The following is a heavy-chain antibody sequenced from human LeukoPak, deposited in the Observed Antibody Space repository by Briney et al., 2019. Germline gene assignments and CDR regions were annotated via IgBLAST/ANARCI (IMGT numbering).Heavy chain of an antibody. D-gene: IGHD6-13*01. CDR2: ISSSSSYI. CDR3: AREVNGKGSSWYGGFDY. J-gene: IGHJ4*02. CDR1: GFTFSSYS. V-gene: IGHV3-21*01. Sequence: PGGSLRLSCAASGFTFSSYSMNWVRQAPGKGLEWVSSISSSSSYIYYADSVKGRFTISRDNAKNSLYLQMNSLRAEDTAVYYCAREVNGKGSSWYGGFDYWGQGTLVTVSS.